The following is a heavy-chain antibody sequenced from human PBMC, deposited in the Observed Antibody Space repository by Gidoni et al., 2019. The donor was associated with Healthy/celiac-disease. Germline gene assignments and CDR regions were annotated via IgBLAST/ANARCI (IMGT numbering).Heavy chain of an antibody. V-gene: IGHV4-31*03. D-gene: IGHD2-21*02. J-gene: IGHJ4*02. CDR1: GVSISSGGYY. Sequence: QVQLQESGPGPVQPSQTLSLICSVSGVSISSGGYYWSWFRQHPGKGLEWIGHIYHSGSTYYNPSLKSRVTISVDTSKNQFSLKLSSVTVADTAVYYCARAAGGCGGDCYSDYWGQGTLVTVSS. CDR3: ARAAGGCGGDCYSDY. CDR2: IYHSGST.